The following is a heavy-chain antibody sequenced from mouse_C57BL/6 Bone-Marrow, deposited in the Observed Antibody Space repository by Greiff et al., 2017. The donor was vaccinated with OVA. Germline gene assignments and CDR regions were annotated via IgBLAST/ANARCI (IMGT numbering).Heavy chain of an antibody. CDR1: GYTFTSYT. CDR2: INPSSGYT. CDR3: ARRTTEYFDV. J-gene: IGHJ1*03. V-gene: IGHV1-4*01. Sequence: QVQLQQSGAELARPGASVKMSCKASGYTFTSYTMHWVKQRPGQGLEWIGYINPSSGYTKYNQKFKDKATLTADNSSRTAYMQLSSLTAEDAAVYYCARRTTEYFDVWGTGTPVTVSS. D-gene: IGHD1-1*01.